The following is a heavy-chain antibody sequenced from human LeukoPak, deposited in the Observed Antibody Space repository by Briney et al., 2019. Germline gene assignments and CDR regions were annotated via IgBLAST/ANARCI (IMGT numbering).Heavy chain of an antibody. D-gene: IGHD3-9*01. CDR2: IYHSGST. Sequence: SETLSLTCAVYGGSFSGYYWSWIRQPPGKGLEWIGEIYHSGSTNYNPSLKSRVTISVDKSKNQFSLKLSSVTAADTAVYYCARDRNDILTGYYYFDYWGQGTLVTVSS. CDR1: GGSFSGYY. CDR3: ARDRNDILTGYYYFDY. J-gene: IGHJ4*02. V-gene: IGHV4-34*01.